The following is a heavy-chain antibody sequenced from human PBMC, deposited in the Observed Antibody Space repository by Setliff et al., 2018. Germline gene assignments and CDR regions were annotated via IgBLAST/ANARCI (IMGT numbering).Heavy chain of an antibody. Sequence: PGESLKISCAASGFTFSTAWMNWVRQAPGKGLEWVGRIKGKNDGLATDYAAPVKGRFTISRDDSKNTLYLQMSSLKTEDTAVYYCTTDPSPTFGGVIGAAFDFWGQGTMVTVSS. CDR3: TTDPSPTFGGVIGAAFDF. D-gene: IGHD3-16*01. V-gene: IGHV3-15*07. CDR2: IKGKNDGLAT. CDR1: GFTFSTAW. J-gene: IGHJ3*01.